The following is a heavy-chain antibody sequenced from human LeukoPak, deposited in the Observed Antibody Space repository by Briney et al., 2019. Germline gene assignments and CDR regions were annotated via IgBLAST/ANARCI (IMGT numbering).Heavy chain of an antibody. Sequence: GGSLRLSCAASGFTFSSYSMNWVRQAPGKGLEWVSSISSSSSYIYYADSVEGRFTISRDNAKNSLYLQMNSLRAEDTAVYYCAREHHCSSTSCYSSAFDIWGQGTMVTVSS. CDR1: GFTFSSYS. CDR2: ISSSSSYI. CDR3: AREHHCSSTSCYSSAFDI. V-gene: IGHV3-21*01. D-gene: IGHD2-2*01. J-gene: IGHJ3*02.